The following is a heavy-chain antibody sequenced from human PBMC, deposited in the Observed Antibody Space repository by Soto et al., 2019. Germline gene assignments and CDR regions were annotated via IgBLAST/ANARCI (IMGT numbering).Heavy chain of an antibody. CDR3: ARVTYYYDSSGYYLDY. V-gene: IGHV3-21*01. Sequence: PGGSLRLSCAASGFTFSSYSMNWVRQAPGKGLEWVSSISSSSSYIYYADSVKGRFTISRDNAKNSLYLQMNSLRAEDTAVYCCARVTYYYDSSGYYLDYWGQGTLVTVSS. CDR2: ISSSSSYI. D-gene: IGHD3-22*01. J-gene: IGHJ4*02. CDR1: GFTFSSYS.